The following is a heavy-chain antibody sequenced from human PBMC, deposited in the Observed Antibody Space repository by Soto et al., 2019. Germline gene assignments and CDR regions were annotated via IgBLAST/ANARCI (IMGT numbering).Heavy chain of an antibody. J-gene: IGHJ3*02. CDR3: ARERSSGAFEI. D-gene: IGHD1-26*01. CDR1: GYTFTSYD. Sequence: QVQLVQSGAEVKKPGASVKVSCKTSGYTFTSYDINWVRQATGQGLEWMGWMNTNSGNTAYAQKLPGRVTMTRNTSVSTAYMELSSLRSEDTAVYYCARERSSGAFEIWGQGTMVTVSS. V-gene: IGHV1-8*01. CDR2: MNTNSGNT.